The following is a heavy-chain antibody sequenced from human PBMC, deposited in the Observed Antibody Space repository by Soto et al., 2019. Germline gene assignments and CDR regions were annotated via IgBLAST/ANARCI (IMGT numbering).Heavy chain of an antibody. CDR1: GYTFTNYG. D-gene: IGHD6-13*01. J-gene: IGHJ4*02. CDR2: INPSNGNT. Sequence: QVQLVQSGAEVKKPGASVKVSCKASGYTFTNYGISWVRQAPGQGLEWMGWINPSNGNTNYAQKLQGRVTMTTDTSPSTAYMELRSLRSDDTAVYYCASRLAAAELVWGQGTLVTVSS. V-gene: IGHV1-18*01. CDR3: ASRLAAAELV.